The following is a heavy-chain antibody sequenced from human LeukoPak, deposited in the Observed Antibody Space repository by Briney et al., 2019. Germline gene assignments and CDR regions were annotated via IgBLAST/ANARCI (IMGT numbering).Heavy chain of an antibody. V-gene: IGHV4-59*08. CDR2: IYYSGST. CDR3: AGYGSGTYSDDHFQH. Sequence: SETLSLTCTVSGGSISGYYWSWIRQPPGKGLEWIGFIYYSGSTKYNPSLESRVTISVDTSKNQFSLKLTSVTAADTAVYYCAGYGSGTYSDDHFQHWGQGTLVTVSS. CDR1: GGSISGYY. D-gene: IGHD3-10*01. J-gene: IGHJ1*01.